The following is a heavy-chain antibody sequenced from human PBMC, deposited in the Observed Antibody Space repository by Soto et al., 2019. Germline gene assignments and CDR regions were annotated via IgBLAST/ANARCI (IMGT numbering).Heavy chain of an antibody. V-gene: IGHV3-74*01. D-gene: IGHD5-12*01. Sequence: GGSLRLSCAASGFTFSSYWMHWVRQAPGKGLVWVSRINSDGSSTSYADSVKGRFTISRDNAKNTLYLQMNSLRAEDTAVWYFARVFRLRVFVYWGQGTLVTVSS. CDR1: GFTFSSYW. CDR2: INSDGSST. CDR3: ARVFRLRVFVY. J-gene: IGHJ4*02.